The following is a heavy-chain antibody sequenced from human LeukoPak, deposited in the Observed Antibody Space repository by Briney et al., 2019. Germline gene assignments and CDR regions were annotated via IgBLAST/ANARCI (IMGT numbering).Heavy chain of an antibody. D-gene: IGHD3-22*01. V-gene: IGHV4-39*07. Sequence: SETLSLTCTVSGGSISSSGYNWGWIRQPPGKGLEWIGEINHSGSTNYNPSLKSRVTISVDTSKNQFSLKLSSVTAADTAVYYCARGRPLNDSSGYYIFDYWGQGTLVTVSS. CDR2: INHSGST. CDR1: GGSISSSGYN. CDR3: ARGRPLNDSSGYYIFDY. J-gene: IGHJ4*02.